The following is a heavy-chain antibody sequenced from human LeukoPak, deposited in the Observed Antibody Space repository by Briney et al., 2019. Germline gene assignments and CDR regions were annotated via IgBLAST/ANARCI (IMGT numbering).Heavy chain of an antibody. CDR1: EYSFTTYD. CDR2: MNPNSGKT. J-gene: IGHJ4*02. Sequence: ASVKVSCKASEYSFTTYDINWVRQAPGQGLEWMGWMNPNSGKTNFAQKFQGRVTMTRTTSISTAYMEVSSLRSEDTAVCYCARGLSPSDYWGQGTLVTVPS. CDR3: ARGLSPSDY. V-gene: IGHV1-8*01.